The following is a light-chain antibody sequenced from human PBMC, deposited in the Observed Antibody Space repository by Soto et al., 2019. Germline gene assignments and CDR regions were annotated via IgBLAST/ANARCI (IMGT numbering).Light chain of an antibody. Sequence: DIQMTQSPSTLSASVGDRVTITCRASQDINRWLAWYQQKPGKAPKILIYNADTLESGVPSRFVVSGYGTEFILTISSMQPDDFATYYCQQFSLYWAFGQVTKVDIK. CDR3: QQFSLYWA. CDR2: NAD. CDR1: QDINRW. V-gene: IGKV1-5*01. J-gene: IGKJ1*01.